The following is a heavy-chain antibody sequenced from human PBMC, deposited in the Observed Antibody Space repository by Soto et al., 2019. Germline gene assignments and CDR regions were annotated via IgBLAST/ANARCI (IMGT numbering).Heavy chain of an antibody. J-gene: IGHJ6*02. V-gene: IGHV3-30-3*01. Sequence: PGGSLRLSCTASGFSFSSYSLHWVRQTPSKGLEWVAVISYDGSNKYYADSVKGRFTVSRDGPKNTLFLQMNSLKPEDTAVYYCARAPPRGIAAPGTWGSGMDVWGQGTTVTVSS. CDR2: ISYDGSNK. D-gene: IGHD6-13*01. CDR1: GFSFSSYS. CDR3: ARAPPRGIAAPGTWGSGMDV.